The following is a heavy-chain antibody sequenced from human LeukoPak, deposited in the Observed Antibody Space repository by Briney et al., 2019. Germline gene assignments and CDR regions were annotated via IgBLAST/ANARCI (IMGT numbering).Heavy chain of an antibody. Sequence: GGSLRLSCAASGFTFSSYWMSWVRQAPGKGLEWVANIKQDGREKYYVASVKVRFTISRDNAKNSLYLQLNRLSAEDTAVYYCASQLLWFGELNWGQGTLVTVSS. CDR2: IKQDGREK. CDR3: ASQLLWFGELN. D-gene: IGHD3-10*01. CDR1: GFTFSSYW. J-gene: IGHJ4*02. V-gene: IGHV3-7*01.